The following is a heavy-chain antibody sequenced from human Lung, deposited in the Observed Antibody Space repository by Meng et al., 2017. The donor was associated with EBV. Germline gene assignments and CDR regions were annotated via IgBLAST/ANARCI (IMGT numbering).Heavy chain of an antibody. CDR2: IYYSGST. D-gene: IGHD1-26*01. CDR3: ARSTFDY. Sequence: QVQLQESGPGLVKPSQTLSLICTVSGGSISSGGHYWSWIRQHPEKGLEWIGYIYYSGSTYYKPSLKSRLTISVGRSKSQFSLELSSVTAADTAVYYCARSTFDYWGQGTLVTVSS. CDR1: GGSISSGGHY. J-gene: IGHJ4*02. V-gene: IGHV4-31*03.